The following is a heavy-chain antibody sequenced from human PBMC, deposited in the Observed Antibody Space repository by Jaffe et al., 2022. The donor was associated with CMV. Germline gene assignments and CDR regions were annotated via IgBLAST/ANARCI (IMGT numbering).Heavy chain of an antibody. D-gene: IGHD6-19*01. Sequence: EVQLVESGGGLVQPGGSLRLSCAASGFTFSSYWMSWVRQAPGKGLEWVANIKQDGSEKYYVDSVKGRFTISRDNAKNSLYLQMNSLRAEDTAVYYCARGGPRAVAGKERYFDYWGQGTLVTVSS. CDR2: IKQDGSEK. V-gene: IGHV3-7*03. J-gene: IGHJ4*02. CDR3: ARGGPRAVAGKERYFDY. CDR1: GFTFSSYW.